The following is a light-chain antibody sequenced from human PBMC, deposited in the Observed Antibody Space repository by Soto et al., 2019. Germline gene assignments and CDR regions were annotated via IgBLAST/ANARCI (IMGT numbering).Light chain of an antibody. V-gene: IGLV2-8*01. CDR1: SSDVGNYKY. CDR2: EVI. CDR3: SSYAGSNLWV. Sequence: QSALTQSPSASGSPGQSVTISCTGTSSDVGNYKYVSWYQQHPGKAPKLMIYEVIKRPSGVPDRFSGSKSGNTASLTVSGLQVEDEADYYCSSYAGSNLWVFGGGTKVTVL. J-gene: IGLJ3*02.